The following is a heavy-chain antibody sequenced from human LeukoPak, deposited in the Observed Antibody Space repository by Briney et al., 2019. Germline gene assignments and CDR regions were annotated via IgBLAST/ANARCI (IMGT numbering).Heavy chain of an antibody. Sequence: PGGSLRLSCAASGFTFSSYSMMWVRQAPGKGLEWVSYISSSSSTIYYADSVKGRFTISRDNSKNTLYLQMNSLRAEDTAVYYCARDLAMVLSGAFDIWGQGTMVTVSS. CDR1: GFTFSSYS. CDR2: ISSSSSTI. D-gene: IGHD4/OR15-4a*01. J-gene: IGHJ3*02. V-gene: IGHV3-48*01. CDR3: ARDLAMVLSGAFDI.